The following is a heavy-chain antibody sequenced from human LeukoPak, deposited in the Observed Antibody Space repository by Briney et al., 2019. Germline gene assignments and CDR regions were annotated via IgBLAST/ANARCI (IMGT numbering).Heavy chain of an antibody. CDR2: IIPIFGTA. D-gene: IGHD4-23*01. V-gene: IGHV1-69*06. CDR1: GGTFSSYA. CDR3: AKSLLRWQTGGYFDY. Sequence: GASVKVSCKASGGTFSSYAISWVRQAPGQGLEWMGGIIPIFGTANYAQKFQGRVTITADKSTSTAYMELSSLRAEDTAVYYCAKSLLRWQTGGYFDYWGQGTPVTVSS. J-gene: IGHJ4*02.